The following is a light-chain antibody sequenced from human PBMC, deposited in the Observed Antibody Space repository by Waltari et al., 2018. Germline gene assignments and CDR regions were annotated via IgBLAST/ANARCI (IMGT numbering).Light chain of an antibody. Sequence: DIVMTQSPDSLAVSLGERATINCKSSQSVLYSSNNKNYLAWYQQKPGQPPKLLIYWASTRESGVPDRFSGSGSGTDFTLTISSLLAEDVALYYCQQYYTTPPTFGPGTKVDSK. V-gene: IGKV4-1*01. CDR1: QSVLYSSNNKNY. J-gene: IGKJ3*01. CDR3: QQYYTTPPT. CDR2: WAS.